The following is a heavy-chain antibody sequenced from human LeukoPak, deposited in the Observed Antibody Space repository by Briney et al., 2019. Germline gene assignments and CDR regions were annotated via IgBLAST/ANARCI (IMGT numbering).Heavy chain of an antibody. CDR3: ARRRLGDAFDV. D-gene: IGHD3-16*01. CDR1: GGSINGYY. Sequence: SETLSLTCTVSGGSINGYYWTWIRQPPGKGLEWIGYIYYSGNTNYNPSLKSRVSLSVHTSKNQFSLRLSSVTAADTATYYCARRRLGDAFDVWGQGTMVAVSS. J-gene: IGHJ3*01. CDR2: IYYSGNT. V-gene: IGHV4-59*08.